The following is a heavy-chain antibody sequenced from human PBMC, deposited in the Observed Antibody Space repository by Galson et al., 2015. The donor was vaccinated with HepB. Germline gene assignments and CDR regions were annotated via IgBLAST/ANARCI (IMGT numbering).Heavy chain of an antibody. J-gene: IGHJ3*02. D-gene: IGHD6-13*01. CDR1: GFSFSTYA. CDR2: SDTGGGT. Sequence: SLRLSCAASGFSFSTYAMTWVRLVPGKGLEWVSASDTGGGTHYADSVKGRFTISRDASKSTLYLQMKSLGVEDTALYYCAKCGVQDRAAGWCHAFDIWGQGTMVTVSS. V-gene: IGHV3-23*01. CDR3: AKCGVQDRAAGWCHAFDI.